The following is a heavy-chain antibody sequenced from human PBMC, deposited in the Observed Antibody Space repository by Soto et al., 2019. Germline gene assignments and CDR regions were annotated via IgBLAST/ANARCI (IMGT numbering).Heavy chain of an antibody. CDR2: ISGSGGST. CDR3: ARVKGYSWLDY. D-gene: IGHD2-15*01. Sequence: GGSLRLSCAASGFTFSSYAMSWVRQAPGKGLEWVSAISGSGGSTYYADSVKGRFTINPDTSKNQFSLHLNSVTSEDTAVYFCARVKGYSWLDYWGPGTLVTVSS. J-gene: IGHJ4*02. CDR1: GFTFSSYA. V-gene: IGHV3-23*01.